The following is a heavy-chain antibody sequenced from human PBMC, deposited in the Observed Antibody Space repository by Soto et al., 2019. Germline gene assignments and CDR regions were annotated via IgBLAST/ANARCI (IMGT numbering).Heavy chain of an antibody. D-gene: IGHD3-9*01. V-gene: IGHV3-15*07. CDR2: IKSKTDGGTT. CDR1: GFTFSNAG. Sequence: GGSLRLSCAASGFTFSNAGMNWVRQAPGKGLEWVGRIKSKTDGGTTDYAAPVKGRFTISRDDSKNTLYLQMNSLKTEDTAVYYCTTAYDILTGYYLYYYYGMDVWGQGTTVTVSS. J-gene: IGHJ6*02. CDR3: TTAYDILTGYYLYYYYGMDV.